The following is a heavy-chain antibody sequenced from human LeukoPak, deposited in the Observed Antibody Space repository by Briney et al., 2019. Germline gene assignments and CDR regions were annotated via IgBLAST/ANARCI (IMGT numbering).Heavy chain of an antibody. D-gene: IGHD6-19*01. CDR2: IWYDGSNK. CDR3: VMGPPSSGWSFDY. J-gene: IGHJ4*02. V-gene: IGHV3-33*01. Sequence: GGSLRLSCAASGFIFKTYAMHWVRQAPGKGLEWVTMIWYDGSNKYYGDSVKGRFTISRDNSKNTVYLQMNSLRVEDTAVYYCVMGPPSSGWSFDYWGQGALVTVSS. CDR1: GFIFKTYA.